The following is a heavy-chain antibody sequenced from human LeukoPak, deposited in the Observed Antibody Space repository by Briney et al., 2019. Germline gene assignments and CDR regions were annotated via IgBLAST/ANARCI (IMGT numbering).Heavy chain of an antibody. CDR2: IRYDGSNK. CDR1: GFIFSSYG. J-gene: IGHJ3*02. V-gene: IGHV3-30*02. D-gene: IGHD1-26*01. CDR3: ARELPIVGDAFDI. Sequence: GGSLRLSCAASGFIFSSYGMHWVRQAPGKGLEWAAFIRYDGSNKYYADSVKGRFTISRDNSKNTLYLQMNSLRAEDTAVYYCARELPIVGDAFDIWGQGTMVTVSS.